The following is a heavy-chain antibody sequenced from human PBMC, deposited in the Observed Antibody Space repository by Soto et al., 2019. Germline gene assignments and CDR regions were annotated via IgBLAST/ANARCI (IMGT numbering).Heavy chain of an antibody. V-gene: IGHV1-69*13. D-gene: IGHD2-2*01. CDR2: IIPIFGTA. CDR3: ARAQGGCSSTSCYEGRYYGMDV. Sequence: GASVKVSCKASGGTFSSYAISWVRQAPGQGLEWMGGIIPIFGTANYAQKFQGRVTITADESTSTAYMELSSLRSEDTAVYYCARAQGGCSSTSCYEGRYYGMDVWGQGTTVTVS. J-gene: IGHJ6*02. CDR1: GGTFSSYA.